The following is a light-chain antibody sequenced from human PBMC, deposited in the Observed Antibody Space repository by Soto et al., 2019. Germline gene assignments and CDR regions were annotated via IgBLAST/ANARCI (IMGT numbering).Light chain of an antibody. V-gene: IGKV3-11*01. CDR2: DAS. CDR3: QQRSDWPLT. CDR1: QSVSNY. Sequence: EIVLTQSPTTLSLSPGARATLSCRASQSVSNYFAWYQQKPGQAPRLLSYDASTRAADNPARFSGCGSGTDFTRTISTLEPDDFAVYYSQQRSDWPLTFGGGTKGEIK. J-gene: IGKJ4*01.